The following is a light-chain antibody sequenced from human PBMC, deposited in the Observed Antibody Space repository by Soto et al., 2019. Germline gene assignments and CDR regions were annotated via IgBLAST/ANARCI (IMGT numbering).Light chain of an antibody. J-gene: IGLJ1*01. CDR3: SSYTTSATLV. Sequence: QSALTQPASVSGSPGQSITISCTGTSSDVGGYKYVSWYQQHPGKALKLMIFDVSNRPSGISNRFSGSKSGNTASLTISGLQAEDEADYHCSSYTTSATLVFGTGTKVTVL. V-gene: IGLV2-14*03. CDR2: DVS. CDR1: SSDVGGYKY.